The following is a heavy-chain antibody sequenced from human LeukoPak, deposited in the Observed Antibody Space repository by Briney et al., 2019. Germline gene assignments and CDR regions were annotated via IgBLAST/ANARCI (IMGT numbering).Heavy chain of an antibody. V-gene: IGHV3-13*01. CDR2: IGTAGDT. D-gene: IGHD4-17*01. CDR1: GFTFSNYD. J-gene: IGHJ4*02. CDR3: ARDRPDNGAERFAY. Sequence: SGGSLRLSCAASGFTFSNYDMHWVRQATGKGLEWVSGIGTAGDTYYPDSVKGRFTISRENAKNSLYLKMNSLRAEDTAVYYCARDRPDNGAERFAYWGQGTLVTVSS.